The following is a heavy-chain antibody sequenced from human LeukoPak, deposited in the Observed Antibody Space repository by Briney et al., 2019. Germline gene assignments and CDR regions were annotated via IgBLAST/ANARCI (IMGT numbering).Heavy chain of an antibody. CDR3: AREGIIAVAGTTFDY. CDR1: GFTFSSYW. V-gene: IGHV3-7*01. J-gene: IGHJ4*02. D-gene: IGHD6-19*01. CDR2: IKQDGSEK. Sequence: PGGSLRLSCAASGFTFSSYWMSWVRQAPGKGLEWVANIKQDGSEKYYVDSVKGRFTISRDNAKNSLYLQMNSLRAEDTAVYYCAREGIIAVAGTTFDYWGQGTLVTVSS.